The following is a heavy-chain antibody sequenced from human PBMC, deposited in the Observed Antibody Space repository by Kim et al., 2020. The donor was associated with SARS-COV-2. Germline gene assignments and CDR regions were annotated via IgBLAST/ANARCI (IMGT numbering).Heavy chain of an antibody. V-gene: IGHV3-30*04. D-gene: IGHD5-18*01. Sequence: GGSLRLSCAASGFTFSSYAMHWVRQAPGKGLEWVAVISYDGSNKYYADSVKGRFTISRDNSKNTLYLQMNSLRAEDTAVYYCAREVSSMVSNWFDPWGQGTLVTVSS. CDR2: ISYDGSNK. CDR1: GFTFSSYA. CDR3: AREVSSMVSNWFDP. J-gene: IGHJ5*02.